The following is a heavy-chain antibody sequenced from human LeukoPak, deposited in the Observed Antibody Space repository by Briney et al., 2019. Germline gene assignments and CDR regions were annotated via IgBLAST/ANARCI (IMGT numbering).Heavy chain of an antibody. Sequence: GGSLRLSCAAAGFTFSNYAMTWVRQAPGKGLEWVSTISGTGGFTTSTYYADSVKGRCTISRDNSDNKWYLQMDGLRPDETAVYYCVKDRRYAGHSALSWFDPWGQGTLVTVSS. D-gene: IGHD4-23*01. V-gene: IGHV3-23*01. CDR2: ISGTGGFTTST. CDR1: GFTFSNYA. J-gene: IGHJ5*02. CDR3: VKDRRYAGHSALSWFDP.